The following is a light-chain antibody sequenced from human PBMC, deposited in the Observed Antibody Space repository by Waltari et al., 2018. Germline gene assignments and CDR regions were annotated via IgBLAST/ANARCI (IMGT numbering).Light chain of an antibody. CDR1: SSDVGGYEA. CDR2: DVS. V-gene: IGLV2-11*01. Sequence: QSALTQPRSVSGSPGQSVTISCTGTSSDVGGYEAVSWYQQHPGKAPKLVIYDVSERPAGVPDRLSGFKSGNTASLTISGLKFEDDADNYCCSFAGSPPYVFGTGTTVTVL. J-gene: IGLJ1*01. CDR3: CSFAGSPPYV.